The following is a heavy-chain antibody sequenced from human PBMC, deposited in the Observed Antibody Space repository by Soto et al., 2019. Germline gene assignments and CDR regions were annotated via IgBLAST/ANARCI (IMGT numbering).Heavy chain of an antibody. CDR2: IIPIFGTA. V-gene: IGHV1-69*13. CDR1: GGTLSSYS. J-gene: IGHJ6*02. CDR3: ARVGQQLDLYSYYGMDV. D-gene: IGHD6-13*01. Sequence: SVKVSCKASGGTLSSYSFRWVRQAPGQGLEWMGGIIPIFGTANYAQKFQGRVTITADESTSTAYMELSSLRSEDTAVYYCARVGQQLDLYSYYGMDVWG.